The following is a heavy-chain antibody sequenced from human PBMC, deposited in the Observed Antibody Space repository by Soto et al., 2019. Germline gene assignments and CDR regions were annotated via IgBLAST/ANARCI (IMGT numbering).Heavy chain of an antibody. V-gene: IGHV3-43*01. CDR1: GFTCDDYT. CDR2: ISWDGGST. J-gene: IGHJ4*02. D-gene: IGHD3-22*01. CDR3: AKDINYYDSSGPFDY. Sequence: GGSLRLSCAASGFTCDDYTVHWVRQAPGKGLEWVSLISWDGGSTYYADSVKGRFTISRDNSKNSLYLQMNSLRTEDTALYYCAKDINYYDSSGPFDYWGQGTLVTVSS.